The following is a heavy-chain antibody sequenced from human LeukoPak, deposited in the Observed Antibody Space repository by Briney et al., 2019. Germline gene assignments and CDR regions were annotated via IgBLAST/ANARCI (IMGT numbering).Heavy chain of an antibody. D-gene: IGHD3-22*01. CDR1: GFTFDDYG. Sequence: RTGGSLRLSCAASGFTFDDYGMSWVRQAPGKGLEWVSGINWNGGSTGYADSVKGRFTISRDNAKNSLYLQMNSLRAEDTALYYCAKVATRYYDSSGYYSHYFDYWGQGTLVTVSS. CDR3: AKVATRYYDSSGYYSHYFDY. CDR2: INWNGGST. J-gene: IGHJ4*02. V-gene: IGHV3-20*04.